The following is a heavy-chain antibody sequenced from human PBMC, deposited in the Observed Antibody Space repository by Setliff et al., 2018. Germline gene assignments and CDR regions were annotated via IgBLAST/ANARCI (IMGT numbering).Heavy chain of an antibody. J-gene: IGHJ4*02. D-gene: IGHD1-1*01. CDR2: VYHRGST. CDR1: GGSVSDSTYY. CDR3: ARTGTYRYFDY. V-gene: IGHV4-39*01. Sequence: SETLSLTCTVSGGSVSDSTYYWGWVRQPPGKGLEWIATVYHRGSTDYKPSLKSRATISVDTSKNQFSLKLTSMTAADTAVYYCARTGTYRYFDYWGQGALVTVSS.